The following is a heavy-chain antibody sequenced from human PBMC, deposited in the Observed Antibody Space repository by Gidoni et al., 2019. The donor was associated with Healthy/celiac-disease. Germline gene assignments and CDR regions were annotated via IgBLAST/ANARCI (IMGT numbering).Heavy chain of an antibody. CDR3: ARGGAAALKSPYYFDY. V-gene: IGHV4-31*03. CDR1: GGSISSGGYY. J-gene: IGHJ4*02. CDR2: IYYSGST. Sequence: QVQLQESGPGLVKPSQTLSLTCTVSGGSISSGGYYWSWIRQHPGKGLEWIGYIYYSGSTYYNPSLKSRVTTSVDTSKNQFSLKLSSVTAADTAVYYCARGGAAALKSPYYFDYWGQGTLVTVSS. D-gene: IGHD6-13*01.